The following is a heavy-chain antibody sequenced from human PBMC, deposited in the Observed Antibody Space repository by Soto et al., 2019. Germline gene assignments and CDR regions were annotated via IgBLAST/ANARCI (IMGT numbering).Heavy chain of an antibody. CDR1: GYTFTSYD. V-gene: IGHV1-8*01. Sequence: ASVKVSCKASGYTFTSYDINWVRQATGQGLEWMGWMNPNSGNTGYAQKFQGRVTMTRNTSISTAYMELSSLRSEDTAVYYCARGLQLSTRIFYYYYYMDVWGKGTTVTVSS. D-gene: IGHD2-15*01. CDR2: MNPNSGNT. CDR3: ARGLQLSTRIFYYYYYMDV. J-gene: IGHJ6*03.